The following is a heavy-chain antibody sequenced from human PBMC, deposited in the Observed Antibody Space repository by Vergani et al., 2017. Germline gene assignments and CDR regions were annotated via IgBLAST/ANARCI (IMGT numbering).Heavy chain of an antibody. D-gene: IGHD3-10*01. J-gene: IGHJ4*02. V-gene: IGHV3-33*01. CDR1: GFTFSSYG. CDR3: ARDFAFMVRGVISYYFDY. CDR2: IWYDGSNK. Sequence: QVQLVESGGGVVQPGRSLRLSCAASGFTFSSYGMHWVRQAPGKGLEWVAVIWYDGSNKYYADSVKGRFTISRDNSKNTLYLQMNSLRAEDTAVYYCARDFAFMVRGVISYYFDYWGQGTLVTVSS.